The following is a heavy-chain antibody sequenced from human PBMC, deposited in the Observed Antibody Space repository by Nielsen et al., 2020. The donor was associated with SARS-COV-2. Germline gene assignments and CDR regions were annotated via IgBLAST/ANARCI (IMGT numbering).Heavy chain of an antibody. CDR3: AKSRMRGYIYAPLDS. CDR1: GFILSIYG. J-gene: IGHJ4*02. CDR2: ISYDGTGK. Sequence: GGSLRLSCAPSGFILSIYGMHWVRQPPGKGLESVAVISYDGTGKKYADSVKGRLTISSDGSKSTLYLQMNSLRAEDTAVYYCAKSRMRGYIYAPLDSWRQGTLVTVSS. D-gene: IGHD5-18*01. V-gene: IGHV3-30*18.